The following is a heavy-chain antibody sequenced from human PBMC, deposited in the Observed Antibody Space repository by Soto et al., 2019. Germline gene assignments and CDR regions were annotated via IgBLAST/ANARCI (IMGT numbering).Heavy chain of an antibody. Sequence: PGESLKISCKGSGYTFTTYWITWVRQMPGKGLEWMGRIDPSNSYTNYNPSFQGHVTLSADMSISTAYLQWSGLKASDTAMYYCARSWELYYYYGMDVWGQGTTVTVSS. J-gene: IGHJ6*02. CDR1: GYTFTTYW. D-gene: IGHD1-7*01. V-gene: IGHV5-10-1*01. CDR2: IDPSNSYT. CDR3: ARSWELYYYYGMDV.